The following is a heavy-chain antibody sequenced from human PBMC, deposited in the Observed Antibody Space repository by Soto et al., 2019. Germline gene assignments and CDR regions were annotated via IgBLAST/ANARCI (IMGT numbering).Heavy chain of an antibody. CDR1: GFTFGDYA. Sequence: QPGGSVGLSCTASGFTFGDYAMSWFRQAPGKGLEWVGFIRSKAYGGTAEYAASVKGRFTISRDDSKSIAYLQMNSLKTEDTAVYYCTRDSAGETYYFDYWGQGTLVTVSS. CDR3: TRDSAGETYYFDY. J-gene: IGHJ4*02. V-gene: IGHV3-49*03. CDR2: IRSKAYGGTA. D-gene: IGHD4-17*01.